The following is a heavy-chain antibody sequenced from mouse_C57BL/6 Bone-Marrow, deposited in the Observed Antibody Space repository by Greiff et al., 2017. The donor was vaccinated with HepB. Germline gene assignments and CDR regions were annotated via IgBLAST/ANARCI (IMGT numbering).Heavy chain of an antibody. CDR2: IYPGSGNT. V-gene: IGHV1-66*01. J-gene: IGHJ2*01. CDR1: GYSFTSYY. Sequence: VQLQQSGPELVKPGASVKISCKASGYSFTSYYIHWVKQRPGQGLEWIGWIYPGSGNTKYNEKFKGKATLTADTSSSTAYMQLSSLTSEDSAVYYCTRGRIYYDYDGYWGQGTTLTVSS. D-gene: IGHD2-4*01. CDR3: TRGRIYYDYDGY.